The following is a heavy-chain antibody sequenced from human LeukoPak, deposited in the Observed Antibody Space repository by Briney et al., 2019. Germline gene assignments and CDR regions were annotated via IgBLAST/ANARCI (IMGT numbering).Heavy chain of an antibody. V-gene: IGHV4-39*07. CDR1: GGSISSSSYY. J-gene: IGHJ4*02. CDR3: ARGLYGSGSYFYFDY. CDR2: IYYSGST. D-gene: IGHD3-10*01. Sequence: SETLSLTCTVSGGSISSSSYYWGWIRQPPGKGLEWIGSIYYSGSTYYNPSLKSRVTISVDTSKNQFSLKLSSVTAADTAVYYCARGLYGSGSYFYFDYWGQGTLVTVSS.